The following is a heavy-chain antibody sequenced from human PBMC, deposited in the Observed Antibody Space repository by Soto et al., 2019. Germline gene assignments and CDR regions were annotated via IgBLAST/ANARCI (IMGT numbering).Heavy chain of an antibody. V-gene: IGHV1-18*01. D-gene: IGHD3-10*01. CDR1: GYTFTSYG. Sequence: ASVKVSCKASGYTFTSYGISWVRQAPGQGLEWMGWISAYNGNTNYAQKLQGRVTISVDTSKNHFSLNLASVTSADTAVYYCARLGPYGHNAFHYWGQGTLVTVSS. J-gene: IGHJ4*02. CDR3: ARLGPYGHNAFHY. CDR2: ISAYNGNT.